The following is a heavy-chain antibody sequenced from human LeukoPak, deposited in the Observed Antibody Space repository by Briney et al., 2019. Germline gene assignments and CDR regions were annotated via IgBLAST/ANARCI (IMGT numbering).Heavy chain of an antibody. D-gene: IGHD3-10*01. CDR2: IFYSGST. CDR3: ARVGNYYGSGSYYYYYYYGMDV. J-gene: IGHJ6*02. Sequence: PSETLSLTCTVSGGSISSYYWSWIRQPPGKGLEWIGYIFYSGSTNYNPSLKSRVTISVDTSKNQFSLKLSSVTAADTAVYYCARVGNYYGSGSYYYYYYYGMDVWGQGTTVTVSS. CDR1: GGSISSYY. V-gene: IGHV4-59*01.